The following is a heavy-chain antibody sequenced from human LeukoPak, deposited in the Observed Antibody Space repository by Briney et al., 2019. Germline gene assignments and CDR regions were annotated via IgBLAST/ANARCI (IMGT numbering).Heavy chain of an antibody. V-gene: IGHV1-18*01. CDR3: ARDLLRLGELSSPDY. CDR1: GYTFTSYG. D-gene: IGHD3-16*02. Sequence: ASVKVSCKASGYTFTSYGISWVRQAPGQGLEWMGWISAYNGNTNYAQKLQGRVTMTTDTSTSTAYMELRSLRSDDTAVYYCARDLLRLGELSSPDYWGQGTLVTVSS. CDR2: ISAYNGNT. J-gene: IGHJ4*02.